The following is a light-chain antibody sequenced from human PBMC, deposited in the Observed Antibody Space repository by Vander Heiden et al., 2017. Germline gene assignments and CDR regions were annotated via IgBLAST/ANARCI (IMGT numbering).Light chain of an antibody. Sequence: SYELTQPPSVSVSPGQTATITCSGDKLGDKYACWYQQKPGPAPVLVIYQDSKRPSGIPERFPGSNSGNTATLTISGTQAMDEADYYCQAWDSSTAGVVFGGGTKLTVL. CDR1: KLGDKY. CDR3: QAWDSSTAGVV. J-gene: IGLJ2*01. CDR2: QDS. V-gene: IGLV3-1*01.